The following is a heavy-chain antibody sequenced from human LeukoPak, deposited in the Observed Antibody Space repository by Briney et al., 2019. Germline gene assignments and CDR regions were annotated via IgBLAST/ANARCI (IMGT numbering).Heavy chain of an antibody. V-gene: IGHV4-38-2*01. CDR2: VYHSVNA. CDR3: ARGSQSFYYASSGYPFDF. Sequence: SETLSLTCGVSDFSISSGLYWGWIRQPPGKGLEWIGSVYHSVNAYYNPSLRSRVTISVDTSKNQFSLTLTSVTAADTAVYYCARGSQSFYYASSGYPFDFWGQGTLVAVSS. J-gene: IGHJ4*02. CDR1: DFSISSGLY. D-gene: IGHD3-22*01.